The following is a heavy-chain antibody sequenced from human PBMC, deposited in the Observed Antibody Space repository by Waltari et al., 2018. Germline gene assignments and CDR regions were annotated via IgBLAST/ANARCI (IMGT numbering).Heavy chain of an antibody. Sequence: EVQLVESGGGLVQPGGSLRLSCAASGFTFSSYEMNWVRQAPGKGLEWVSYISSSCSTIYYADSVKGRFTISRDNAKNSLYLQMNSLRAEDTAVYYCARELFDAFDIWGQGTMVTVSS. J-gene: IGHJ3*02. V-gene: IGHV3-48*03. CDR1: GFTFSSYE. CDR2: ISSSCSTI. CDR3: ARELFDAFDI.